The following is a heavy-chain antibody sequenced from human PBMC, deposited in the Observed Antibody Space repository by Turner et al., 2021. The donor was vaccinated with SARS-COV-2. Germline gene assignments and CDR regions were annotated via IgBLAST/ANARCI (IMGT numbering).Heavy chain of an antibody. J-gene: IGHJ6*02. CDR3: ATAPANYYDSSGSKGFYYYYYGMDV. CDR1: GYTLIELS. V-gene: IGHV1-24*01. CDR2: FDPEDGET. Sequence: QVQLVQSGAEVKKPGASVKVTSKVSGYTLIELSMHWVRQAPGKGLEWMGGFDPEDGETIYAQKFQGRVTMTEDTSTDTAYMELSSLRSEDTAVYYCATAPANYYDSSGSKGFYYYYYGMDVWGQGTTVTVSS. D-gene: IGHD3-22*01.